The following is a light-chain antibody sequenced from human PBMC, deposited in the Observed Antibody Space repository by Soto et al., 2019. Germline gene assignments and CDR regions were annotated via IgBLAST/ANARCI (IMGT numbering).Light chain of an antibody. J-gene: IGLJ1*01. CDR3: AAWEDSLNVFG. CDR1: SSNIGSTT. CDR2: SND. Sequence: QSVLTQPPSASGTPGQRVTLSCSGSSSNIGSTTVNWYQQVPGTAPKLLIFSNDQRPSGVPDRFAGSESGTSASLAISGLQAEDEGDYYCAAWEDSLNVFGFGTGTKLTVL. V-gene: IGLV1-44*01.